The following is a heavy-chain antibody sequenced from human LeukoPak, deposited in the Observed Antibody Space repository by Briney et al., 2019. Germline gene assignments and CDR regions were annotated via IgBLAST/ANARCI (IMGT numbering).Heavy chain of an antibody. CDR3: AKDSVVVVAATLFDY. CDR2: ISGRGGST. CDR1: GFTFSSYS. D-gene: IGHD2-15*01. Sequence: GGSLRLSCAASGFTFSSYSMSWVRQAPGKVLEWVSAISGRGGSTYYADSVKGRFTISRDNSKNTLYLQMNSLRAEDTAVYYCAKDSVVVVAATLFDYWGQGTLVTVSS. V-gene: IGHV3-23*01. J-gene: IGHJ4*02.